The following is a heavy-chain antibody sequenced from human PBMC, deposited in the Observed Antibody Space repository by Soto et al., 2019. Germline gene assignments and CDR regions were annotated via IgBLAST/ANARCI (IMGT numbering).Heavy chain of an antibody. J-gene: IGHJ6*03. CDR1: GFTFSNAW. D-gene: IGHD5-12*01. V-gene: IGHV3-15*05. CDR2: IKSKTDGGTT. CDR3: TTEANRMMATISGTYYYYYYMDV. Sequence: EVQLVESGGGLVKPGGSLRLSCAASGFTFSNAWMSLVRQAPGKGLEWVGRIKSKTDGGTTDYAAPVKGRFTISRDYSKYRLYLQMNSLKTEDSAVYYCTTEANRMMATISGTYYYYYYMDVWGKGTTVTVSS.